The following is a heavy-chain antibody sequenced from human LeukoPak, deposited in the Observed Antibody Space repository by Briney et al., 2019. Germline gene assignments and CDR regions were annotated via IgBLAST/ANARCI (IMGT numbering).Heavy chain of an antibody. CDR3: AKDRSSSTSCSNY. Sequence: GGSLRLSCSASGFTFSNSAMSWVRQAPGKGLEWVSTLSDSGGSTNYADSVKGRFTISRDNSKNMLYLEMNSLRVEDTAIYYCAKDRSSSTSCSNYWGRGTLVTVSS. D-gene: IGHD2-2*01. CDR1: GFTFSNSA. V-gene: IGHV3-23*01. CDR2: LSDSGGST. J-gene: IGHJ4*02.